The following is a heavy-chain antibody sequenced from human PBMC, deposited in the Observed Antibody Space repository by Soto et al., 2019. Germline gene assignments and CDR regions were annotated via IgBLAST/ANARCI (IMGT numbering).Heavy chain of an antibody. CDR2: IYSDGRT. CDR3: ATEKSRSAAHSYGTDV. CDR1: GGSISSSGYY. V-gene: IGHV4-39*01. Sequence: QLQLQESGPGLVKPSETLSLTCTVSGGSISSSGYYWGWIRQSPGKGLEWIGNIYSDGRTYYNPSLRSRGALAIGTTPNHFSLKLSSLAASDTAVYYCATEKSRSAAHSYGTDVWGVGTTVTVSS. D-gene: IGHD6-25*01. J-gene: IGHJ6*04.